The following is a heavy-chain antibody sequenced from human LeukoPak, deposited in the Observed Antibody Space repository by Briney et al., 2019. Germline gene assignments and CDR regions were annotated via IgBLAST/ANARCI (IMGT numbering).Heavy chain of an antibody. CDR1: GGSISSSTYY. CDR3: ARDLAAAGYFDY. Sequence: PSETLSLTCTVSGGSISSSTYYWGWIRQPPGKGLEWIGSIHYSGSTYYNSSLKIRVTMSVDTSKNQFSLKLSSVTAADTAVYYCARDLAAAGYFDYWGQGTLVTVSS. J-gene: IGHJ4*02. CDR2: IHYSGST. V-gene: IGHV4-39*07. D-gene: IGHD6-13*01.